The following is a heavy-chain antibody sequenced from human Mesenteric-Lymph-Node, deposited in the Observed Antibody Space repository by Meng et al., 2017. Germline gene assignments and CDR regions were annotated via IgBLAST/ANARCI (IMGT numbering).Heavy chain of an antibody. J-gene: IGHJ3*02. CDR3: AREFRELHARAFDI. Sequence: GESLKISCAASGFTVSSNYMSWVRQAPGKGLEWVSVIYSGGSTYYADSVKGRFTISRDNSKNTLYLQMNSLRAEDTAVYYCAREFRELHARAFDIWGQGTMVTVSS. D-gene: IGHD3-10*01. CDR1: GFTVSSNY. V-gene: IGHV3-66*02. CDR2: IYSGGST.